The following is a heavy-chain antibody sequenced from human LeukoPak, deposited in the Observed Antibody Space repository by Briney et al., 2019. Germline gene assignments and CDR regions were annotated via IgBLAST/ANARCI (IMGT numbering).Heavy chain of an antibody. D-gene: IGHD5-18*01. V-gene: IGHV1-69*04. J-gene: IGHJ4*02. Sequence: SVKVSCKASGGTFSSYAISWVRQAPGQGLEWMGRIIPILGIANYAQKFQGRVTITAVKSTSTAYMELSSLRSEDTAVYYCATTSDTAMVMDYWGQGTLVTVSS. CDR2: IIPILGIA. CDR1: GGTFSSYA. CDR3: ATTSDTAMVMDY.